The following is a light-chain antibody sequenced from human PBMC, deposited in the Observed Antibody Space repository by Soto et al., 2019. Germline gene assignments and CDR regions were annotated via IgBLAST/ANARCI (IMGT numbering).Light chain of an antibody. CDR1: SSNIGSKV. CDR2: STN. J-gene: IGLJ2*01. Sequence: QSVLTQPPSASGTPGQRVTISCSGSSSNIGSKVVNWYQQVSGTAPKLLIYSTNQRPSGVPDRFSGSKSGTSASLAISGLQSEDEADYYCATGDHTLDGVVFGGGTKLTVL. CDR3: ATGDHTLDGVV. V-gene: IGLV1-44*01.